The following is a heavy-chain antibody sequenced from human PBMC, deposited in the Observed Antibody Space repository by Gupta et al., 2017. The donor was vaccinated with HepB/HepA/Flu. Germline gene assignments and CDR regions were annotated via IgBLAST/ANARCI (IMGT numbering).Heavy chain of an antibody. CDR2: VYYGGNT. V-gene: IGHV4-39*01. Sequence: QLQLQESGPRLVKPSETLSLPCTVSGGSIRRIRPYWGWIRQPPGQGLEWIANVYYGGNTYYNPSLKSRVTISVDTSKNYFSLKLRSVTAADTAVYYCARTQLGMGGGSWFDPWGQGILVTVSS. CDR3: ARTQLGMGGGSWFDP. J-gene: IGHJ5*02. CDR1: GGSIRRIRPY. D-gene: IGHD7-27*01.